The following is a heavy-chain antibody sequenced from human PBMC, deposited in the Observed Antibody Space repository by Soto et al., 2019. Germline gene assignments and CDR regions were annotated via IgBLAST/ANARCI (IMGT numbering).Heavy chain of an antibody. Sequence: PSETLSLTWTASGGCISRYHWSWIRQPTGKGLEWSGRIYTSGSSNYNPSLRSRVTMSVDTSKNQFSLKLSSVTAADTAVYYCAGSHYYDSSGFPAWGQGTLVTVSS. CDR1: GGCISRYH. CDR3: AGSHYYDSSGFPA. CDR2: IYTSGSS. J-gene: IGHJ5*02. D-gene: IGHD3-22*01. V-gene: IGHV4-4*07.